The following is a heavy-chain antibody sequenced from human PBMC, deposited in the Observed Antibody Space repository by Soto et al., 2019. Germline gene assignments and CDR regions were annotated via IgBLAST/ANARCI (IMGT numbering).Heavy chain of an antibody. CDR1: GGSISSSSYY. V-gene: IGHV4-39*01. CDR2: IYYSGST. D-gene: IGHD5-12*01. J-gene: IGHJ4*02. Sequence: QLQLQESGPGLVKPSETLSLTCTVSGGSISSSSYYWGWIRQPPGKGLEWIGSIYYSGSTYYNPSLTSRVTISVHTSKNQFSLKLSSVTAADTAVYYCARHKLATVDYWGQGTLVTVSS. CDR3: ARHKLATVDY.